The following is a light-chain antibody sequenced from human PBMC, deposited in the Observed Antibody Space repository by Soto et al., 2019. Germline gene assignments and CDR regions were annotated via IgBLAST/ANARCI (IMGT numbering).Light chain of an antibody. J-gene: IGLJ3*02. V-gene: IGLV1-40*01. CDR1: SSNIGAGYD. CDR3: QSYDSSLSGSV. Sequence: QAVVTQPPSVSGAPGQRVTISCTGSSSNIGAGYDVHWYQQLPGPAPKLLIYGNSNRPSGVPDRFSGSKSGTSASLAITGLQAEDEADYYCQSYDSSLSGSVFGGGTQLTVL. CDR2: GNS.